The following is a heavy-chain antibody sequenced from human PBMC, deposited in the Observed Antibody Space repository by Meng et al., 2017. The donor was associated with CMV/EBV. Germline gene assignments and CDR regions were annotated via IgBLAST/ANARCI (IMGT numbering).Heavy chain of an antibody. D-gene: IGHD3-16*01. CDR3: ASFGYLVGGYGMDV. V-gene: IGHV3-30*04. CDR2: ISYDGSNK. CDR1: GFTFSSYA. Sequence: GESLKISCAASGFTFSSYAMHWVRQAPGKGLEWVAVISYDGSNKYYADSVKGRFTISRDNAKNSLYLQMNSLRAEDTAVYYCASFGYLVGGYGMDVWGQGTTVTVSS. J-gene: IGHJ6*02.